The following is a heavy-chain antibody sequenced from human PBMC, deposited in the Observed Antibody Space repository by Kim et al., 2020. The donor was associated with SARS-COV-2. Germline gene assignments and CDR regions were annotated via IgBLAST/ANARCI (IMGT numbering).Heavy chain of an antibody. Sequence: SDTVNGRFTISRDNSKTTLYLKMSSLRAEDTAVYYCGRGGGSYYYYMDVWGKGTTVTVSS. V-gene: IGHV3-33*01. D-gene: IGHD2-15*01. J-gene: IGHJ6*03. CDR3: GRGGGSYYYYMDV.